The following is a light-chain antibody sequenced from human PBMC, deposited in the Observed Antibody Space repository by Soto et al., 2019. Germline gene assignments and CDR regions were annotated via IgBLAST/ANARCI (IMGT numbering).Light chain of an antibody. J-gene: IGKJ5*01. Sequence: DIPMNQSPSTVYASXGDTVTIPCRPNPSISTCLAGYRQTPGKAPKVXXSAASDLEKGGPPRFSGSGSATGFTCTISSRQPDDFATYYCQQYESLPLTFGQGTRLEIK. CDR2: AAS. CDR1: PSISTC. CDR3: QQYESLPLT. V-gene: IGKV1-5*01.